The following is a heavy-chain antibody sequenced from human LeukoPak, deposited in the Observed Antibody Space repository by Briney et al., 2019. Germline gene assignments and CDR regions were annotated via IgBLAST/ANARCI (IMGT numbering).Heavy chain of an antibody. Sequence: PGGSLRLSCAASGFTISDYYMSWIRQAPGKGLEWLSYISSSGNTIYYADSVKGRFAISRDNAKNSLYLQMNSLRGEDTAVYYCARRGVKHLGAGYWGQGTLVTVSP. D-gene: IGHD3-10*01. CDR3: ARRGVKHLGAGY. CDR1: GFTISDYY. CDR2: ISSSGNTI. J-gene: IGHJ4*02. V-gene: IGHV3-11*01.